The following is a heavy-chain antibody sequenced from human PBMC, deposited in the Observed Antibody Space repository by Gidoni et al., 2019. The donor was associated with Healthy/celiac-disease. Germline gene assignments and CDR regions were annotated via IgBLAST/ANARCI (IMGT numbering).Heavy chain of an antibody. CDR3: AHKSSVEYCGGDCHPFDY. CDR1: GFSLSTSGVG. D-gene: IGHD2-21*01. CDR2: IYWDDDK. J-gene: IGHJ4*02. Sequence: QITLKESGPTLVKPTQTLTLTCPFSGFSLSTSGVGVGWLRQPPGKALEWLALIYWDDDKRYSPSLKSRLTITKDTSKNQVVLTMTNMDPVDTATYYCAHKSSVEYCGGDCHPFDYWGQGTLVTVSS. V-gene: IGHV2-5*02.